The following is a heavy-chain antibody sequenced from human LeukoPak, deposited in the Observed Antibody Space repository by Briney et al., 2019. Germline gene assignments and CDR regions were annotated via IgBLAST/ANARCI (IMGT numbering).Heavy chain of an antibody. Sequence: GGTLRLSCATSGFTFSIYGMSWVRQAPGKGLERVSAISDSGGNTYYADSVKGRFTISRDNAKNTLYLQMNSLRAEDTAVYYCARSTGYSSGWSPKADAFDIWGQGTMVTVSS. J-gene: IGHJ3*02. V-gene: IGHV3-23*01. CDR3: ARSTGYSSGWSPKADAFDI. CDR2: ISDSGGNT. D-gene: IGHD6-19*01. CDR1: GFTFSIYG.